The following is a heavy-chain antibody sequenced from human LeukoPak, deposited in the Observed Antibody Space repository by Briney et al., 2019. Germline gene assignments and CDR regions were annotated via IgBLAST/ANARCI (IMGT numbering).Heavy chain of an antibody. J-gene: IGHJ4*02. Sequence: RGASVKVSCKASGYTFTGYYMHWVRQAPGQGLEWMGWINPNSGGTNYAQKSQGRVTMTRDTSISTAYMELSRLRSDDTAVYYCAREAYYYDSSAPAPFDYWGQGTLVTVSS. V-gene: IGHV1-2*02. CDR2: INPNSGGT. D-gene: IGHD3-22*01. CDR1: GYTFTGYY. CDR3: AREAYYYDSSAPAPFDY.